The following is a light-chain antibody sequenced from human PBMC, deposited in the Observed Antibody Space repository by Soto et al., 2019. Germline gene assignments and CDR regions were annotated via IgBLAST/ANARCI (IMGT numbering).Light chain of an antibody. CDR2: EVI. J-gene: IGLJ3*02. CDR3: MSYTTSSSWV. Sequence: QSALTQPASVSGSPGQSITISFAGTSSDIGNYNYVSWYQQSPGKAPKLIIYEVINRPSGVSNRFSGSKSGNTASLTISGLQAEDEADYYCMSYTTSSSWVFGGGTKLTVL. CDR1: SSDIGNYNY. V-gene: IGLV2-14*01.